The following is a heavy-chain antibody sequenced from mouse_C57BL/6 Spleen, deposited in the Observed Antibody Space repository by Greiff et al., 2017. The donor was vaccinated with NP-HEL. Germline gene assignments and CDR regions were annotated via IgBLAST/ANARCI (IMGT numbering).Heavy chain of an antibody. CDR2: IDPETGGT. V-gene: IGHV1-15*01. J-gene: IGHJ2*01. CDR1: GYTFTDYE. Sequence: VQLQQSGAELVRPGASVTLSCKASGYTFTDYEMHWVKQTPVHGLEWIGAIDPETGGTAYNQKFKGKAILTADKSSSTAYMELRSLTSEDSAVYYCTRGGYDYFDYWGQGTTLTVSS. CDR3: TRGGYDYFDY. D-gene: IGHD2-2*01.